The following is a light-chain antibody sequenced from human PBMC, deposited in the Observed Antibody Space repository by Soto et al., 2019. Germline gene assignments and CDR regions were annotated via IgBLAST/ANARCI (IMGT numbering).Light chain of an antibody. CDR1: SASVLTSYY. Sequence: QTFVSQEPSFSVSPGETVTLTCCFTSASVLTSYYPSWYQQTPGQAPRTLIYSTNIRSSGVPDRFSGSILGNKAALTITGAQADDESDYYCALYVGSGTVVFGGGTKVTVL. CDR2: STN. CDR3: ALYVGSGTVV. V-gene: IGLV8-61*01. J-gene: IGLJ2*01.